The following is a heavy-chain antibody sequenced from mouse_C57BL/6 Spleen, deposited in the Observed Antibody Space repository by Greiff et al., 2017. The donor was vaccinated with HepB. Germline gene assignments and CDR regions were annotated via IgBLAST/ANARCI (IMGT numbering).Heavy chain of an antibody. V-gene: IGHV1-69*01. CDR3: ARSIYYYGSSGAMDY. CDR1: GYNFTSYW. J-gene: IGHJ4*01. CDR2: IDPSDSYT. Sequence: QVQLQQPGAELVMPGASVKLSCKASGYNFTSYWMHWVKQRPGQGLEWIGEIDPSDSYTNYNQKFKGKSTLTVDKSSSTAYMQLSSLTSEDSAVYYCARSIYYYGSSGAMDYWGQGTSVTVSS. D-gene: IGHD1-1*01.